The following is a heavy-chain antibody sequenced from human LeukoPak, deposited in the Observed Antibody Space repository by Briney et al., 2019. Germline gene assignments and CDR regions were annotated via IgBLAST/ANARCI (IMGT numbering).Heavy chain of an antibody. CDR3: ARGSSWYEVRFDY. V-gene: IGHV4-4*07. J-gene: IGHJ4*02. Sequence: PSETLSLTWTVSGGSISGYYWSWIRQPAGKGLEWIGRISGSGSADYNPSLKSRVTMSVDKSKNQFSLKLSSVTAADTAVYYCARGSSWYEVRFDYWGQGTLVTVSS. D-gene: IGHD6-13*01. CDR2: ISGSGSA. CDR1: GGSISGYY.